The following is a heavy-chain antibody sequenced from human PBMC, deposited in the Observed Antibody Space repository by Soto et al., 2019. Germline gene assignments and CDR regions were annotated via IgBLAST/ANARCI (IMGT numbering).Heavy chain of an antibody. D-gene: IGHD1-1*01. Sequence: PGGSLRLSCIASGFTFSTYSMNWVRQAPGKGLEWVSFISSGSSFIYYADSVKGRFTISRDNAKNLLYLQMNSLRAEDTAIYYCARDRLEDYKYYGMDVWGQVPKVTFSS. V-gene: IGHV3-21*06. J-gene: IGHJ6*02. CDR2: ISSGSSFI. CDR3: ARDRLEDYKYYGMDV. CDR1: GFTFSTYS.